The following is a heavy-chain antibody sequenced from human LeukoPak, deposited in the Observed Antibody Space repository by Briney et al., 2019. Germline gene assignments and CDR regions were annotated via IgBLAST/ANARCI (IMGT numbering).Heavy chain of an antibody. V-gene: IGHV1-2*02. CDR3: ARGNCSSTSCYAYHYYYYMDV. Sequence: ASVKVSCKASGYTFTSYGISWVRQAPGQGLEWMGWINPNSGGTNYAQKFQGRVTMTRDTSISTAYMELSRLRSDDTAVYYCARGNCSSTSCYAYHYYYYMDVWGKGTTVTVSS. D-gene: IGHD2-2*01. J-gene: IGHJ6*03. CDR2: INPNSGGT. CDR1: GYTFTSYG.